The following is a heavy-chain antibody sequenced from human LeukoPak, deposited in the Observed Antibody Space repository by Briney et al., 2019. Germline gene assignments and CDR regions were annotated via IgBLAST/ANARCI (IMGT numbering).Heavy chain of an antibody. CDR3: ARYGDGYNA. CDR1: GGSISSYY. V-gene: IGHV4-59*01. CDR2: IYYSGIT. J-gene: IGHJ5*02. Sequence: SETLSLTCTVSGGSISSYYWSWIRQPPGKGLEWIGYIYYSGITNYNPSLKSRVTISVDTSKKQFSLKLNSVTAADTAVYYCARYGDGYNAWGQGTLVTVSS. D-gene: IGHD5-24*01.